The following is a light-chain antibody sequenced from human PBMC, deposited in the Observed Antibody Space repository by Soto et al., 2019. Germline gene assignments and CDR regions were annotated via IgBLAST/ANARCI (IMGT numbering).Light chain of an antibody. CDR3: AAWDDSLNGYV. CDR1: SSNIGRNT. V-gene: IGLV1-44*01. J-gene: IGLJ1*01. Sequence: QSVLTQPPSASGTPGQRVTISCSGSSSNIGRNTVNWYQQLPGTAPKLLIYSNNQRPSGVPDRFSGSKSGTSASLAISGLQSEDEADYHCAAWDDSLNGYVFGTGTKV. CDR2: SNN.